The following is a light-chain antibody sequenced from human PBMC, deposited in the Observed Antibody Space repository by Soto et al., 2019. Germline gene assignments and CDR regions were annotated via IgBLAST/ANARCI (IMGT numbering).Light chain of an antibody. Sequence: EIVLTQSPGTLSLSPVEIASLSFMASQSFGGSYLAWYQQKPGQAPRLLIYGASTRATGIPDRFSGSGSGTNFTLTVSRLEPEDFAVYYCQQYSASPRTFGQGTKVDIK. V-gene: IGKV3-20*01. CDR2: GAS. J-gene: IGKJ1*01. CDR1: QSFGGSY. CDR3: QQYSASPRT.